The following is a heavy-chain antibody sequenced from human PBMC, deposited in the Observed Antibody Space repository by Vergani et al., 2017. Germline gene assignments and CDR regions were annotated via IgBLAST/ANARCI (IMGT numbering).Heavy chain of an antibody. CDR1: GGTFSSYA. CDR2: IIPIFGTA. J-gene: IGHJ3*02. CDR3: ARDRIVGATTSGDDAFDI. V-gene: IGHV1-69*01. Sequence: QVQLVQSGAEVKKPGSSVKVSCKASGGTFSSYAISWVRQAPGQGLEWMGGIIPIFGTANYAQKFQGRVTITADESTSTAYMELSSLSSEDTAVYYCARDRIVGATTSGDDAFDIWGQGTMVTVSS. D-gene: IGHD1-26*01.